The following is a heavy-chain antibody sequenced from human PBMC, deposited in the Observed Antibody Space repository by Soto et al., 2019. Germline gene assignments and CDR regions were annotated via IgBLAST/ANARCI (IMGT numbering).Heavy chain of an antibody. CDR3: EGVTVVPNWFDT. CDR1: GGSISSSSYY. Sequence: SETLSLTCTVSGGSISSSSYYWGWIRQPPGKGLEWIGSIYYSGSTYYNPSLKSRVTISVDTSKNQFSLKLSSVTAAATAAYYPEGVTVVPNWFDTWGQGTLVTVSS. V-gene: IGHV4-39*01. CDR2: IYYSGST. J-gene: IGHJ5*02. D-gene: IGHD2-15*01.